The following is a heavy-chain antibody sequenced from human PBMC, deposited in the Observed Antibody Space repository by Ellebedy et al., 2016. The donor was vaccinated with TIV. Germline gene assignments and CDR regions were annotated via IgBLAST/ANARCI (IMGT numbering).Heavy chain of an antibody. J-gene: IGHJ3*02. CDR1: GYTLTDLS. D-gene: IGHD2-8*01. CDR2: FDPEDGET. CDR3: ATDLRYCSNDVCFKRYDAFDI. V-gene: IGHV1-24*01. Sequence: AASVKVSCKVSGYTLTDLSMHWVRQAPGKGLEWMGGFDPEDGETIYVQKFQGRVTMTEDTPTDTAYMELSRLRSEDTAVYYCATDLRYCSNDVCFKRYDAFDIWGQGTMVTVSS.